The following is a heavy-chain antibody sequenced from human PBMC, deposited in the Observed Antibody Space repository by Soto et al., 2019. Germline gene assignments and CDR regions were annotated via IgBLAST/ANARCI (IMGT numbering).Heavy chain of an antibody. CDR1: GASFSNYY. D-gene: IGHD2-2*01. CDR3: ATGRSEVVPGAMDT. J-gene: IGHJ5*02. Sequence: LSLTCTVSGASFSNYYCNWVRKSAGKGLEWIGRIYPTGSTTYNPSLKSRLTMSVATSKNQFSLRLTSMTAADTAVYYCATGRSEVVPGAMDTWGQGTLVTVSS. V-gene: IGHV4-4*07. CDR2: IYPTGST.